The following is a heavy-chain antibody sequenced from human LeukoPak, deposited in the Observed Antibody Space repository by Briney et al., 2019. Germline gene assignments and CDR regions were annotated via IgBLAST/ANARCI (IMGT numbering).Heavy chain of an antibody. Sequence: ASVKVSCKASGYTFAAYYIHWLRQAPGQGLEWMGWITPNSGGTNYAQKFQGRVTMTRDTSISTAYMELSILRPDDTAVYYCARATEFDYWGQGTLVTVSS. CDR2: ITPNSGGT. J-gene: IGHJ4*02. V-gene: IGHV1-2*02. CDR1: GYTFAAYY. CDR3: ARATEFDY.